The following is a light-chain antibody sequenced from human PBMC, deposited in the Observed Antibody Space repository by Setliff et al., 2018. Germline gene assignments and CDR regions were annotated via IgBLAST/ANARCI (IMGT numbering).Light chain of an antibody. CDR3: SSYAGSNTPYV. CDR2: EVS. Sequence: QSVLTQPPSASGSPGQSVAISCTGTSSDVGGYNYVSWYQQHPGKAPKLMIYEVSKRPSGVPYRFSGSKSGNTASLTVSGLQAEDEADYYCSSYAGSNTPYVFGTGTKLTVL. CDR1: SSDVGGYNY. J-gene: IGLJ1*01. V-gene: IGLV2-8*01.